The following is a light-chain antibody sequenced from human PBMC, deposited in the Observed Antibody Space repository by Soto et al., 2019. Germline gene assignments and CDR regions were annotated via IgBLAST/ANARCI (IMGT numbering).Light chain of an antibody. V-gene: IGLV1-40*01. Sequence: QSVLTQPPSVSGAPGQRVTISCTGSGSNIGAGYDVQWYQQLPGTAPKLLIYDNMNRPSGVPDRFSGSKSGTSASLAITGLQPDDEADYYCQSYDSSLNGPVFGGGTKLTVL. CDR1: GSNIGAGYD. CDR3: QSYDSSLNGPV. CDR2: DNM. J-gene: IGLJ2*01.